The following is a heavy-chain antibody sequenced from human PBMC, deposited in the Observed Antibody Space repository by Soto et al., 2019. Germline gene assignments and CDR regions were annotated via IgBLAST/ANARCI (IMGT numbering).Heavy chain of an antibody. V-gene: IGHV4-31*03. CDR1: GGSIISGGYY. Sequence: SETLSLTCIVSGGSIISGGYYWSWIRQHPGKGLEWIGYIYYSGSTYYNPSLKSRVTISVDTSKNQFSLKLSSVTAADTAVYYCAREFTMAAGWVGEYVDYWGQGTLVTVSS. CDR3: AREFTMAAGWVGEYVDY. CDR2: IYYSGST. J-gene: IGHJ4*02. D-gene: IGHD3-10*01.